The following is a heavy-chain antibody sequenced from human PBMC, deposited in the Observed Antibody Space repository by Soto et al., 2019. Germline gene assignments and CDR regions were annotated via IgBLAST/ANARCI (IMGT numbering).Heavy chain of an antibody. CDR3: ARGPNQRGVYMYV. CDR1: GGTFSSYT. D-gene: IGHD6-25*01. Sequence: QVQLVQSGAEVKKPGSSVKVSCKASGGTFSSYTISWVRQAPGQGLEWMGMIIPILVIANYAQKFQGRVTITADKSTITAYRELMTVRSEDMYVYYWARGPNQRGVYMYVWCKVTTVTVSS. CDR2: IIPILVIA. V-gene: IGHV1-69*02. J-gene: IGHJ6*03.